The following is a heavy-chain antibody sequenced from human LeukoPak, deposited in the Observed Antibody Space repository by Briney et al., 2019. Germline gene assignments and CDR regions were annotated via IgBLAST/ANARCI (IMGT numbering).Heavy chain of an antibody. V-gene: IGHV3-21*01. CDR3: ARVGLLRWPVY. Sequence: GGSLRLSCAASGFTFSSYSMNWVRQAPGKGLEWVSSISSSSSYIYYADSVKGRFTISRDNAKNSLYLQMNSLGAEDTAVYYCARVGLLRWPVYWGQGTLVTVSS. CDR1: GFTFSSYS. CDR2: ISSSSSYI. J-gene: IGHJ4*02. D-gene: IGHD4-23*01.